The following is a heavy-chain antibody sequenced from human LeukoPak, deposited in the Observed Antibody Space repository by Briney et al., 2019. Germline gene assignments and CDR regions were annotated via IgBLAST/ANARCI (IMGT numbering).Heavy chain of an antibody. CDR2: IYYSGST. CDR3: ARDFWRGYYADYYYYMDV. CDR1: GGSISNYY. J-gene: IGHJ6*03. V-gene: IGHV4-59*01. Sequence: KPSETLSLTCTVSGGSISNYYWSWIRQPPGKGLEWIGYIYYSGSTNYNPSLKSRVTISVATSKNQFSLMLSSVTAADTAVYYCARDFWRGYYADYYYYMDVWGKGTTVTVSS. D-gene: IGHD3-3*01.